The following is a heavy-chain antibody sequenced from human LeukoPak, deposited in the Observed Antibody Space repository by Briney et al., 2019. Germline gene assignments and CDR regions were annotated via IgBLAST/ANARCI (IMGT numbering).Heavy chain of an antibody. J-gene: IGHJ4*02. CDR2: IKGDESAR. V-gene: IGHV3-7*01. D-gene: IGHD1-26*01. CDR3: ARGVGGSLDS. CDR1: GFTFSTYW. Sequence: PGGSLRLSCAASGFTFSTYWMAWVRQAPGKGLEWVANIKGDESARHQADSVKGRFTISRDNAKKSVYLQMSSLRGEDTAVYYCARGVGGSLDSWGQGTLVTVSS.